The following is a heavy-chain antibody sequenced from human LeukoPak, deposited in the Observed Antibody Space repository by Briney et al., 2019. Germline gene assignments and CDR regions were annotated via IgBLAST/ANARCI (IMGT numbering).Heavy chain of an antibody. D-gene: IGHD6-13*01. J-gene: IGHJ4*02. Sequence: SETLSLTCAVSGGSISSSNWWSWVRQPPGKGLEWIGEIYHSGSTNYNPSLKSRVTISVDKSKNQFSLKLSSVTAADTAVYYCARDGLVGIAAAGTRGFDYWGQGTLVTVSS. CDR2: IYHSGST. CDR1: GGSISSSNW. CDR3: ARDGLVGIAAAGTRGFDY. V-gene: IGHV4-4*02.